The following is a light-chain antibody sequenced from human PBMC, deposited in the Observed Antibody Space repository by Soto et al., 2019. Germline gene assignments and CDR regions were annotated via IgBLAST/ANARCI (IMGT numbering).Light chain of an antibody. Sequence: EIVMTQSPATLSVSPGERATLSCRASQSVSSNLAWYQQKPGQAPRLLIYGASTRATGITARFSGSGSGTEFTLTISSLQSEDFAVYYCQRYNNWPYTFGQGTKLEIK. J-gene: IGKJ2*01. CDR2: GAS. CDR3: QRYNNWPYT. V-gene: IGKV3-15*01. CDR1: QSVSSN.